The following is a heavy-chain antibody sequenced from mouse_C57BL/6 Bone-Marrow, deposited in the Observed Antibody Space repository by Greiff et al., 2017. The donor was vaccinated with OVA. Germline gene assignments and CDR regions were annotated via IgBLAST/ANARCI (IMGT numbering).Heavy chain of an antibody. V-gene: IGHV5-4*01. Sequence: EVKLMESGGGLVKPGGSLKLSCAASGFTFSSYAMSWVRQTPEKRLEWVATISDGGSYTYYPDNVKGRFTISRDNAKNNLYLQMSHLKSEDTAMYYCARDPESYWGQGTLVTVSA. CDR3: ARDPESY. CDR2: ISDGGSYT. CDR1: GFTFSSYA. J-gene: IGHJ3*01.